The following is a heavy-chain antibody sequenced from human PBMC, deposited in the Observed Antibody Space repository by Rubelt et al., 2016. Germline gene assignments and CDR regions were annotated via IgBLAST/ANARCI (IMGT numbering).Heavy chain of an antibody. J-gene: IGHJ1*01. V-gene: IGHV4-39*07. CDR3: XCLAXXF. CDR2: IYSSRST. Sequence: QVQLQESGPGLVKPSEALSLTCTVSGGSISSSRYYWGWIRQPPGKGLEWIGSIYSSRSTYYNPSLKSRVTISLDASKNLFPLVSCEXAXXXXXXXXXXCLAXXF. CDR1: GGSISSSRYY.